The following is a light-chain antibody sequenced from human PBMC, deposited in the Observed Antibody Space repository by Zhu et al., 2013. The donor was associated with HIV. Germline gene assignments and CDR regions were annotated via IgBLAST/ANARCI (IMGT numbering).Light chain of an antibody. CDR1: QGIGTS. Sequence: DIQMTQSPSSVSASAGDRVTITCRASQGIGTSLAWYQQKPGKAPKLLIYGASTLQSGVPSRFSGSGSGTDFTLTISRLEPEDFAVYYCQQYGSSSYTFGQGTKLEIK. V-gene: IGKV1-12*01. CDR3: QQYGSSSYT. CDR2: GAS. J-gene: IGKJ2*01.